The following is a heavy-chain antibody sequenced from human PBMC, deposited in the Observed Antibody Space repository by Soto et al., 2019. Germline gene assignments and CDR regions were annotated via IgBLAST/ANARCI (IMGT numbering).Heavy chain of an antibody. CDR2: INPSGGGT. V-gene: IGHV1-46*01. CDR1: GYTFTSYY. J-gene: IGHJ4*02. D-gene: IGHD5-18*01. CDR3: AREVERGYSYGYLEY. Sequence: QVQLAQSGAEVKKPGASVKVSCKASGYTFTSYYMHWVRQAPGQGLEWMGIINPSGGGTSYTQKFQGRVTMTRDTSTSTVYMELSSLRSEDTAVYYCAREVERGYSYGYLEYWGQGTLVTVSS.